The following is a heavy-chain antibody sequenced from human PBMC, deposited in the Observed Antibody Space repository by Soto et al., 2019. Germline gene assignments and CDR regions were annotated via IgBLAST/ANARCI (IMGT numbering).Heavy chain of an antibody. CDR2: MNPNSGNT. V-gene: IGHV1-8*01. CDR1: GYTFTSYD. D-gene: IGHD1-1*01. Sequence: ASVKVSCKASGYTFTSYDINWVRQAAGQGLEWMGWMNPNSGNTGYAQTFQGRVTITADKSTSTAYMDLSSLRSEDTAVYYCASLSDDTSGNFDYWGQGTLVTVSS. CDR3: ASLSDDTSGNFDY. J-gene: IGHJ4*02.